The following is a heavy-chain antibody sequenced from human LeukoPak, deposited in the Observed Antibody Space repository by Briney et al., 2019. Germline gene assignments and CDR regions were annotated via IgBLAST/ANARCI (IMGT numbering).Heavy chain of an antibody. J-gene: IGHJ3*02. CDR3: ARLSSVDYSSFDI. V-gene: IGHV4-59*01. Sequence: KASETLSLTCTVSGGSISSYYWSWIRQPPGKGLEWIGYIYYSGSTNYNPSLKSRVTISVDTSKNQFSLKLSSVTAADTAVYYCARLSSVDYSSFDIWGQGTMVTVSS. CDR1: GGSISSYY. CDR2: IYYSGST. D-gene: IGHD6-13*01.